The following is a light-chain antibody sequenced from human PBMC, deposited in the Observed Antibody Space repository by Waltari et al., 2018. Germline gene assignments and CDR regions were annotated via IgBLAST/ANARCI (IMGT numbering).Light chain of an antibody. Sequence: DIQMTQSTSPLSSSVGDRVTITCRASQTINTYLNWYQQKPGKAPKLLIYTASTLQSGVPSRFSGSGFGTDFTLTISSLQPEDFATYYCQQSYSTPWTFGQGTKVEIK. CDR3: QQSYSTPWT. J-gene: IGKJ1*01. V-gene: IGKV1-39*01. CDR1: QTINTY. CDR2: TAS.